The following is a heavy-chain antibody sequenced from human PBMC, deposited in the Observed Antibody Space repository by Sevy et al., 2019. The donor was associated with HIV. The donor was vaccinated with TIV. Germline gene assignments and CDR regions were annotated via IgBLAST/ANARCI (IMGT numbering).Heavy chain of an antibody. D-gene: IGHD3-22*01. Sequence: ASVKVSCKVSGYTLTELSMHWVRQAPGKGLEWMGSFDPEDGETIYAQKFQGRVTMTEDTFKDTAYMEQSSLRSEDAAVYYCATTMDYYDSSGSPFDYWGQGTLVTVSS. J-gene: IGHJ4*02. V-gene: IGHV1-24*01. CDR2: FDPEDGET. CDR1: GYTLTELS. CDR3: ATTMDYYDSSGSPFDY.